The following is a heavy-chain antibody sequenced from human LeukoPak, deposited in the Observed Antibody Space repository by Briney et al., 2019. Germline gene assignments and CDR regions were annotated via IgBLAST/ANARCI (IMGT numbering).Heavy chain of an antibody. CDR2: INPNSGGT. CDR3: ATEKDYYDSSGYFAF. CDR1: GGTFSSYA. V-gene: IGHV1-18*01. J-gene: IGHJ4*02. Sequence: ASVKVSCKASGGTFSSYAISWVRQAPGQGLEWMGWINPNSGGTNYAQRFQGRVTMTTDTSTSTAYMELRSLRSDDTAVYYCATEKDYYDSSGYFAFWGQGTLVTVSS. D-gene: IGHD3-22*01.